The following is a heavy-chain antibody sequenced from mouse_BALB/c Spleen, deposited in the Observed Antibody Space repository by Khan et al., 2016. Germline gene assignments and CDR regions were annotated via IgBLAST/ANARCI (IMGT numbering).Heavy chain of an antibody. CDR1: GFDFSRYW. J-gene: IGHJ1*01. V-gene: IGHV4-1*02. CDR2: INQDSSTI. Sequence: EVKLLESGGGLVQPGGSLKLSCAASGFDFSRYWMSWVRQAPGKGLEWIGEINQDSSTINYTPSLKDKFIITRDNAKNTLYLQMSKVRSEDTALYYCASTFWYFDVWGAGTTVTVSS. CDR3: ASTFWYFDV.